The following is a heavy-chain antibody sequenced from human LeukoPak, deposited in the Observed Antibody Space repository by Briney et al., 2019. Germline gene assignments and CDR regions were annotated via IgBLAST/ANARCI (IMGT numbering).Heavy chain of an antibody. D-gene: IGHD1-14*01. CDR2: ISYDGSNK. CDR1: GFTFSSYG. J-gene: IGHJ6*02. Sequence: PGGSLRLSCAASGFTFSSYGMHWVRQAPGKGLEWVAVISYDGSNKYYADSVKGRFTISRDNSKNTLYLQMNSLRAEDTAVYYCALSNRNYYYGMDVWGQGTTVTVSS. V-gene: IGHV3-30*03. CDR3: ALSNRNYYYGMDV.